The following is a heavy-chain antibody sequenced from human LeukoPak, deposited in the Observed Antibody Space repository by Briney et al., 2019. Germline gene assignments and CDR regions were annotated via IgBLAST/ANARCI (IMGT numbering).Heavy chain of an antibody. CDR1: GFTLSSYA. CDR2: ISYDGSNK. J-gene: IGHJ4*02. Sequence: PGGSLRLSCAASGFTLSSYAIHWVRQAPGKGLEWVAVISYDGSNKYYADSVKGRFTISRDNSKNTLYLQMNSLRAEDTAVYYCARDEALSYWGQGTLVTVSS. CDR3: ARDEALSY. V-gene: IGHV3-30*04.